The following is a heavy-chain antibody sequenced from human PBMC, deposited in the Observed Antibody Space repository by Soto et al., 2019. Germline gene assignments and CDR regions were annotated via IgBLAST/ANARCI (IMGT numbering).Heavy chain of an antibody. Sequence: ASVKVSCKASGYTFTSYAMHWVRQAPGQRLEWMGVIIPGYGTAKYAQKFQGRVTITTDKSTSTAYMELSSVTAADTAVYYCARGPTLMITFGGVIVRSSPNFDYWGQGTLVTVSS. V-gene: IGHV1-3*01. CDR1: GYTFTSYA. CDR3: ARGPTLMITFGGVIVRSSPNFDY. J-gene: IGHJ4*02. D-gene: IGHD3-16*02. CDR2: IIPGYGTA.